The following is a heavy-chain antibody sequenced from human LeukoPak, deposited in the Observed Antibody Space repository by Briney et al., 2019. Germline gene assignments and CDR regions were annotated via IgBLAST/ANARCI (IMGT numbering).Heavy chain of an antibody. CDR1: GGSISGGEYY. V-gene: IGHV4-30-4*01. Sequence: SQTLSLTCAVSGGSISGGEYYWSWIRQPPGKGLEWIGYIYYSVSTYYNPSLKSRLTISVDTSNSQFSLRLTSVTAADTAVYYCARDKVGATNWLDPWGQGTLVTVSS. D-gene: IGHD1-26*01. CDR3: ARDKVGATNWLDP. J-gene: IGHJ5*02. CDR2: IYYSVST.